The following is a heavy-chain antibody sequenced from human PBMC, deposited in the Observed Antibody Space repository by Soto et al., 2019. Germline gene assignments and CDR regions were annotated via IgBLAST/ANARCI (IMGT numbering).Heavy chain of an antibody. CDR2: IYSTYKN. CDR3: ARLNVYCVRTSCHAQSGIDV. CDR1: GGSVSSNSYP. V-gene: IGHV4-39*01. J-gene: IGHJ6*02. Sequence: PSETLSLTCTVSGGSVSSNSYPWGWIRPSPGKGLEWIGTIYSTYKNYFHPSPLSRGTISVDTSLKQFSLRLSSVTAADQAVYYCARLNVYCVRTSCHAQSGIDVWGPGTTVTVS. D-gene: IGHD2-2*01.